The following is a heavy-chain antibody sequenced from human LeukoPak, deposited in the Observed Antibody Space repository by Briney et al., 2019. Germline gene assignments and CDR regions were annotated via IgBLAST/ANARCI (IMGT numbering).Heavy chain of an antibody. CDR3: ARGLVGATDPLVDV. Sequence: SETLSLTCTVSGGSISSYYWSWIRQPPGKGLEWIGYIYYSGSTNYNPSLKSRVTISVDTSKNQFSLKLSSVTAADTAVYYCARGLVGATDPLVDVWGKGTTVTVSS. CDR1: GGSISSYY. J-gene: IGHJ6*04. V-gene: IGHV4-59*01. D-gene: IGHD1-26*01. CDR2: IYYSGST.